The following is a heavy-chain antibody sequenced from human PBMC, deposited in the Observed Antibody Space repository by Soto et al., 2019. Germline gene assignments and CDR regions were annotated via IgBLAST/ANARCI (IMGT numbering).Heavy chain of an antibody. D-gene: IGHD1-26*01. CDR2: INWDDDK. CDR1: GGSISSYYW. V-gene: IGHV2-70*11. J-gene: IGHJ6*02. CDR3: ARILAGPYYFFSMDV. Sequence: TLSLTCTVSGGSISSYYWTWIRQPPGKALEWLARINWDDDKYYNRSLKTRLTISKDTSRNQVVLTMTNMDPVDTATYYCARILAGPYYFFSMDVWGQGTTVTVSS.